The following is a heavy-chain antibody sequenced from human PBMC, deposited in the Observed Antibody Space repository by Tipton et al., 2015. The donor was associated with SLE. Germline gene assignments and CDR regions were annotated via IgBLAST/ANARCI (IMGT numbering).Heavy chain of an antibody. CDR3: ARDGYCGGDCRGCYGMDV. CDR2: INWNGGST. Sequence: GSLRLSCAASGFTFDDYGMSWVRQAPGKGLEWVSGINWNGGSTGYADSVKGRFTISRDNAKNSLYLQMNSLRAEDTALYYCARDGYCGGDCRGCYGMDVWGQGTTVTVSS. J-gene: IGHJ6*02. CDR1: GFTFDDYG. V-gene: IGHV3-20*04. D-gene: IGHD2-21*02.